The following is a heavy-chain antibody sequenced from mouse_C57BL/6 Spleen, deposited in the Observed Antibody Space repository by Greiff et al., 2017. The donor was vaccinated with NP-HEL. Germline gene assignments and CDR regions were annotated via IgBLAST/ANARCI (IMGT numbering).Heavy chain of an antibody. V-gene: IGHV2-6-2*01. CDR2: IWSDGST. CDR3: ARHDGNYEGPWFAY. Sequence: LVAPSQSLSITCTVSGFSLTSYGVHWVRQPPGKGLEWLVVIWSDGSTTYNSALKSRLSISKDNSKSQVFLKMNSLQTDDTAMYYCARHDGNYEGPWFAYWGQGTLVTVSA. J-gene: IGHJ3*01. CDR1: GFSLTSYG. D-gene: IGHD2-1*01.